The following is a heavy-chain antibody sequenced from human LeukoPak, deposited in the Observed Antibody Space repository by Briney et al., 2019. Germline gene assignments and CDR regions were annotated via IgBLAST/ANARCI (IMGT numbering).Heavy chain of an antibody. D-gene: IGHD2-15*01. CDR3: ARGVARGANWFDP. CDR2: IYYSGST. CDR1: GGSISSGGYY. Sequence: SQTLSLTCTVSGGSISSGGYYWSWIRQHPGKGLKWIGYIYYSGSTYYNPSLKSRVTISVDTSKNQFSLKLSSVTAADTAVYYCARGVARGANWFDPWGQGTLVTVSS. V-gene: IGHV4-31*03. J-gene: IGHJ5*02.